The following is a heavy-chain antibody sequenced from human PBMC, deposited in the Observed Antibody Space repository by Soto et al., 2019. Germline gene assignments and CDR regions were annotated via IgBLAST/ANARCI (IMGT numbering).Heavy chain of an antibody. CDR2: VYYRGRS. J-gene: IGHJ4*02. V-gene: IGHV4-39*01. D-gene: IGHD4-17*01. CDR3: VSQRTTVPTQAYFDY. Sequence: SETLSRTCTVSGGSVTNRSYYWGWIRQSQGKGLEWIGSVYYRGRSYSKSSVKSRVTISVDTSKNRFSLSLNSVTASDTAVYFSVSQRTTVPTQAYFDYWGPGALVTVS. CDR1: GGSVTNRSYY.